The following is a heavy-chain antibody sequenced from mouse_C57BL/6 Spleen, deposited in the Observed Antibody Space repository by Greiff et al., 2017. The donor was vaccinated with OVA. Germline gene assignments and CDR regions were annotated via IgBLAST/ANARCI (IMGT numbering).Heavy chain of an antibody. CDR2: ISDGGSYT. CDR3: ARGGFYY. J-gene: IGHJ3*01. V-gene: IGHV5-4*03. Sequence: EVKLVESGGGLVKPGGSLKLSCAASGFTFSSYAMSWVRQTPEKRLEWVATISDGGSYTYYPDNVKGRFTISRDNAKNNLYLQMSHLKSEDTAMYYCARGGFYYWGQGTLVTVSA. CDR1: GFTFSSYA.